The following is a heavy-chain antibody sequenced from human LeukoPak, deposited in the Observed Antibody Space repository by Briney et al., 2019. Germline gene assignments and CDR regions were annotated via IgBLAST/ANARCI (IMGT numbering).Heavy chain of an antibody. CDR3: AKWGDYDVLTGYYDPDY. V-gene: IGHV3-23*01. CDR1: GFTFSNYA. CDR2: ITGSGGIT. J-gene: IGHJ4*02. D-gene: IGHD3-9*01. Sequence: PGASLRLSCVASGFTFSNYAMSWVRQAPGKGLEWVSAITGSGGITYYADSVKGRFTISRDNSKNTLYLQMNSLRAEDTAVYYCAKWGDYDVLTGYYDPDYWDQGTLVTVSS.